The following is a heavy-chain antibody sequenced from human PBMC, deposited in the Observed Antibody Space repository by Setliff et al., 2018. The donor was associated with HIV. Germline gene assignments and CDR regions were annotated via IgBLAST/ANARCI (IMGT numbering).Heavy chain of an antibody. J-gene: IGHJ4*02. CDR1: GDSISTGSNY. Sequence: SETLSLTCSVSGDSISTGSNYWTWIRQPAGKGLEWIGHIYTRGSTNYRPSLRSRVTISFDTSRNQVSLRLNSVTAADAAVYYCARAPSHYDVFTDSYVPSHLDHWGQGKLVTVSS. D-gene: IGHD3-16*01. V-gene: IGHV4-61*09. CDR3: ARAPSHYDVFTDSYVPSHLDH. CDR2: IYTRGST.